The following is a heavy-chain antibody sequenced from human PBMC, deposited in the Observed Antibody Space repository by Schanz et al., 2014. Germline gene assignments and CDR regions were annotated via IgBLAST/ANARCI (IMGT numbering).Heavy chain of an antibody. CDR3: ARDHQWLARYYMDV. J-gene: IGHJ6*03. D-gene: IGHD6-19*01. V-gene: IGHV3-23*01. CDR1: GFTFSIYG. CDR2: MIGSGSSV. Sequence: EVQLLESGGGLVQPGGSLRLSCAASGFTFSIYGMSWVRQAPGKGLEWVSRMIGSGSSVFYADSVKGRFTISRDNLKNTVYLQMNSLRAGDTAVYYCARDHQWLARYYMDVWGKGTTVTVSS.